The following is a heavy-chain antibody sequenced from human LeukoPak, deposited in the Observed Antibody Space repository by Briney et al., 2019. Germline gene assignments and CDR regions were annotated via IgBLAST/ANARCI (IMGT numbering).Heavy chain of an antibody. J-gene: IGHJ6*02. V-gene: IGHV1-2*02. CDR3: ASQQLGPYYYYGMDV. Sequence: ASVKVSCKASGYTFTGYYMHWVRQAHGQGLEWMGWINPNSGGTNYAQKFQGRVTMTRDTSISTAYMELSRLRSDDTAVYYCASQQLGPYYYYGMDVWGQGTTVTVSS. CDR1: GYTFTGYY. D-gene: IGHD6-13*01. CDR2: INPNSGGT.